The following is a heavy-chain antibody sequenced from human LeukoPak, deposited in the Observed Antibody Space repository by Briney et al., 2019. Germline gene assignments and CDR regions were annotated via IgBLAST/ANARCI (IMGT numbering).Heavy chain of an antibody. D-gene: IGHD3-10*01. CDR3: ARGGTTHYYGSGTSP. V-gene: IGHV4-34*01. CDR1: NGSFSGYY. Sequence: SETLSLTCAVHNGSFSGYYWTWIRQAPGKGLEWIGEINNSGVTYYNPSLKSRVTISRDTSKIQFSLQLKSLSVADTAVYYCARGGTTHYYGSGTSPWGQGTLVIVPS. J-gene: IGHJ5*02. CDR2: INNSGVT.